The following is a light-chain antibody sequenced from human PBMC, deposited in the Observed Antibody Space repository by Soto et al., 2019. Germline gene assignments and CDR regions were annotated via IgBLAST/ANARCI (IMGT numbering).Light chain of an antibody. CDR1: QSISSW. Sequence: DIQITQSPSTLSASVGDRVTIACRASQSISSWLAWYQQKPGKAPKILIYDASSFESGVPSRFSGSGSGTEFTLTISSLQPDDFATYYCQQYDTYSTFGQGTKVDIK. CDR3: QQYDTYST. J-gene: IGKJ1*01. CDR2: DAS. V-gene: IGKV1-5*01.